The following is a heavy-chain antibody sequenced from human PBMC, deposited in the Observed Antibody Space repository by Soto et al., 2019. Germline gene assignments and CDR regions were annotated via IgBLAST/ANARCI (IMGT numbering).Heavy chain of an antibody. Sequence: QVTLKESGPVLVKPTETLTLTCSVSGFSLTNGRMGVSWIRQPPGKALEWLAHFFSDAERSYSTSMQSRLNMYKDSSGSQVVLTMTNMVPTDTATYYCARMDGDYNHYGLDVWGHGIAVTVSS. CDR2: FFSDAER. J-gene: IGHJ6*02. CDR3: ARMDGDYNHYGLDV. CDR1: GFSLTNGRMG. V-gene: IGHV2-26*02. D-gene: IGHD4-17*01.